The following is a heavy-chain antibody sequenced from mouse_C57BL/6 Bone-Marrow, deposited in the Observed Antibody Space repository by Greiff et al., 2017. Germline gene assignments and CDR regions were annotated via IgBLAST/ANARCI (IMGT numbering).Heavy chain of an antibody. CDR1: GYTFTSYG. Sequence: QVQLQQSGAELARPGASVKLSCKASGYTFTSYGISWVKQRTGQGLEWIGEIYPRSGNTYYNEKFKGKATLTADKSSSTAYMELRSLTSEDSAVYFCVRKKLRQAWFAYWGQGTLVTVSA. D-gene: IGHD1-1*01. CDR2: IYPRSGNT. J-gene: IGHJ3*01. CDR3: VRKKLRQAWFAY. V-gene: IGHV1-81*01.